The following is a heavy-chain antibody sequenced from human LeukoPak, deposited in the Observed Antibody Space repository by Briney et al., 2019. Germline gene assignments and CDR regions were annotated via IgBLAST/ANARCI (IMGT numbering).Heavy chain of an antibody. J-gene: IGHJ4*02. Sequence: PGGSLRLSCAASGFTFSSYAMSWVRQAPGKGLEWVSYISSSSSTIYYADSVKGRFTISRDNAKNSLYLQMNSLRAEDTAVYYCARGGARSSSWDPYDYWGQGTLVTVSS. CDR1: GFTFSSYA. V-gene: IGHV3-48*04. D-gene: IGHD6-13*01. CDR3: ARGGARSSSWDPYDY. CDR2: ISSSSSTI.